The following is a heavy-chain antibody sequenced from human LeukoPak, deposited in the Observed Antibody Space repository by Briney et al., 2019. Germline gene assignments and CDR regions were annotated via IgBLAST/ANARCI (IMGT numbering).Heavy chain of an antibody. D-gene: IGHD2-8*01. CDR1: GYTFTGPY. CDR2: INPNSGGT. J-gene: IGHJ4*02. Sequence: ASVKVSCKASGYTFTGPYIHWMRQAPGQGLGWMGWINPNSGGTKYAQKFQGRVTVTRDTSTSTVYMELSGLRADDTAAYYCARVEYCTKGVCINFDLWGQGTLVTVSS. CDR3: ARVEYCTKGVCINFDL. V-gene: IGHV1-2*02.